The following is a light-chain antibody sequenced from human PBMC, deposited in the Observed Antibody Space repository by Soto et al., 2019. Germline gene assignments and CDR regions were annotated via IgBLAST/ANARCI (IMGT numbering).Light chain of an antibody. J-gene: IGLJ1*01. CDR3: DSYTSSSTYV. V-gene: IGLV2-14*01. Sequence: QSALTQPASVSGSPGQSITISCIGTSSDIGGYDYVSWYQQHPGKAPKLIIYGVSKRPSGVSDSFSGSKSGNTASLTISGLQAEDEADYYCDSYTSSSTYVFGSGTKLTVL. CDR2: GVS. CDR1: SSDIGGYDY.